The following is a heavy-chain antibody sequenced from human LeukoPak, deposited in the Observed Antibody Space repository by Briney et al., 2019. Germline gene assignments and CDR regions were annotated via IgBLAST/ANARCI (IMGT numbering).Heavy chain of an antibody. CDR1: GFTFDDYT. CDR3: ARGAWRIAAFFDY. D-gene: IGHD6-6*01. CDR2: ISWDGGST. J-gene: IGHJ4*02. V-gene: IGHV3-43*01. Sequence: GGSLRLSCAASGFTFDDYTMHWVRQAPGKGLEWVSLISWDGGSTYYADSVKGRFTISRDNAKNSLYLQMNSLRAEDTAVYYCARGAWRIAAFFDYWGQGTLVTVSS.